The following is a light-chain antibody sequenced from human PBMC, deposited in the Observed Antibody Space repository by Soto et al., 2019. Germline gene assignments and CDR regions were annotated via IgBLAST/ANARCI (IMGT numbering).Light chain of an antibody. Sequence: ELVLTQSPGTLSFSPGERATLSCRASQSVSSSYLAWYHQKPGQAPRRLVYGAASTATGIPDRFSVSGFGTDFTLTISRLESEVVAADYCQHYGGSSWACAQGSEVDIK. CDR1: QSVSSSY. V-gene: IGKV3-20*01. CDR3: QHYGGSSWA. CDR2: GAA. J-gene: IGKJ1*01.